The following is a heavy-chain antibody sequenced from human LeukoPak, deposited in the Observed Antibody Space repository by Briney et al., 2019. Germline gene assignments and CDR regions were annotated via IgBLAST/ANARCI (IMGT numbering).Heavy chain of an antibody. D-gene: IGHD2-15*01. CDR1: GFTFSSYA. J-gene: IGHJ3*02. V-gene: IGHV3-23*01. Sequence: PWGSLRLSCAASGFTFSSYAMSWVRQAPGKGLEWVSAISGSGGSTYYADSVKGRFTISRDNSKNTLYLQMNSLRAEDTAVYYCARFVVAADDAFDIWGQGTMVTVSS. CDR2: ISGSGGST. CDR3: ARFVVAADDAFDI.